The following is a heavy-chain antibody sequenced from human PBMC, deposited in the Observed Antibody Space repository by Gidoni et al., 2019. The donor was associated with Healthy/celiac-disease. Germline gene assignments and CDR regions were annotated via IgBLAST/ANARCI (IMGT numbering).Heavy chain of an antibody. CDR2: ISYDGSNK. CDR1: GFTFSSYA. V-gene: IGHV3-30*04. Sequence: QVQLVESGGGVVQPGRSLRLSCAASGFTFSSYAMHWVRQAPGKGLEWVAVISYDGSNKYYADSVKGRFTISRDNSKNTLYLQMNSLRAEDTAVYYCARDWAEWIQLLFDYWGQGTLVTVSS. CDR3: ARDWAEWIQLLFDY. D-gene: IGHD3-3*01. J-gene: IGHJ4*02.